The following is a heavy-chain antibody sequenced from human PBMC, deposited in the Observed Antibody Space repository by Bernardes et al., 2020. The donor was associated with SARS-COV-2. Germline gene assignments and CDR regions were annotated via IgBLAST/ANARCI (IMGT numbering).Heavy chain of an antibody. CDR1: GFTFSNYA. CDR3: ARGTGNVWLVRGVKASSSAY. D-gene: IGHD3-10*01. Sequence: GSLRLPCAASGFTFSNYAMNWVRQAPGKGLEWVSGISDSGGSTYYADSVKGRFTISRDNSKSTLYLQMNSLRAEDTAVYYCARGTGNVWLVRGVKASSSAYWGQGTLVTVSS. J-gene: IGHJ4*02. V-gene: IGHV3-23*01. CDR2: ISDSGGST.